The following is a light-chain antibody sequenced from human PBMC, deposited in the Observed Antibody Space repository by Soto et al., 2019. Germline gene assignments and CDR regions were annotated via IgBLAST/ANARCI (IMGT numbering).Light chain of an antibody. CDR3: QHYARSVGP. CDR2: GAS. V-gene: IGKV3-20*01. Sequence: EIVLTQSQGTLSLSPGERATVSCRTSQSASSRYVAWYQQRPGQAPRLLISGASNRATGITDRFRGRGSGSDFTLTISRLEGECFLKYYCQHYARSVGPCGQGTGVDIK. CDR1: QSASSRY. J-gene: IGKJ1*01.